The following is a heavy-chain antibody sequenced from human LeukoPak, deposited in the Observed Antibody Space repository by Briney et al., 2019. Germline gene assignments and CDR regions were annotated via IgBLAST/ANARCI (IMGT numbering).Heavy chain of an antibody. J-gene: IGHJ5*02. V-gene: IGHV3-30-3*01. CDR3: AKDSVVVPAAMDWIDP. CDR2: ISYEGSDK. CDR1: GFTFRNYA. Sequence: GRSLRLSCTASGFTFRNYAMHWLRQAPGKGLEWVAVISYEGSDKYYADSVKGRFIISRDNSKNTLYLQMNSLRAEDTAVYYCAKDSVVVPAAMDWIDPWGQGTLVTVSS. D-gene: IGHD2-2*01.